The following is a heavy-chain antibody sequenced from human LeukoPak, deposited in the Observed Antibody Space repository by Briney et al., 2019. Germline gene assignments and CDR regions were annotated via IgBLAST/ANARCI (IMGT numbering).Heavy chain of an antibody. J-gene: IGHJ4*02. V-gene: IGHV3-23*01. CDR1: GFTVSSDY. CDR3: AKDTHRLLWFGELLYPGYDY. CDR2: ISGSGGST. Sequence: GGSLRLSCAASGFTVSSDYISWVRQAPGKGLEWVSAISGSGGSTYYADSVKGRFTISRDNSKNTLYLQMNSLRAEDTAVYYCAKDTHRLLWFGELLYPGYDYWGQGTLVTVSS. D-gene: IGHD3-10*01.